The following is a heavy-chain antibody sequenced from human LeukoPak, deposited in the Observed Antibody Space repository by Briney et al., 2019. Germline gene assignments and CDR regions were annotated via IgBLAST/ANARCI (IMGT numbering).Heavy chain of an antibody. Sequence: PGGSLRLSCAASGLTFSSYGMHWVRQAPGKGLEWVAFIRYDGSNKYYADSVKGGFTISRDNSKNTLYPEMNSQRAEDTAVYYCAKEGVVGVVPWLDAFDIWGQGTMVTVSS. V-gene: IGHV3-30*02. CDR3: AKEGVVGVVPWLDAFDI. CDR2: IRYDGSNK. D-gene: IGHD1-26*01. J-gene: IGHJ3*02. CDR1: GLTFSSYG.